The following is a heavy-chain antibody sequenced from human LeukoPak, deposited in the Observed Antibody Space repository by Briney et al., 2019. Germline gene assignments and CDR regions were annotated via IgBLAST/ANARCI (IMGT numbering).Heavy chain of an antibody. Sequence: ASVKVSCKASGYTFTSYYIHWVRQAPGQGLEWMGVINPSGGGTSYAQKFQGRVTMTRDTSASTVYMELSSLRSEDTAVYYCARAYGSGSYLYWGQGTLVTASS. CDR1: GYTFTSYY. D-gene: IGHD3-10*01. CDR2: INPSGGGT. J-gene: IGHJ4*02. V-gene: IGHV1-46*01. CDR3: ARAYGSGSYLY.